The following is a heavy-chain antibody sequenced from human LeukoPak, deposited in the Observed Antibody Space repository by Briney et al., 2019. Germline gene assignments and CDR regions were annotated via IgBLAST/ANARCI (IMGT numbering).Heavy chain of an antibody. D-gene: IGHD3-10*01. Sequence: SASLSLTCTVSGVSIIIHFWSWIRQPPEGGRGWIGYAYFNGITNYNPSLKSRVTISVDTSKNQFSLRLSSVTAADTAVYYCARDEGSPGALDHWGQGTLVTVSS. CDR2: AYFNGIT. CDR3: ARDEGSPGALDH. J-gene: IGHJ4*02. V-gene: IGHV4-59*11. CDR1: GVSIIIHF.